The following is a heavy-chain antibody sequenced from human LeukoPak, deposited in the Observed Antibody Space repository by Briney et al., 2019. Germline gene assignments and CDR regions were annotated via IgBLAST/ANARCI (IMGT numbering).Heavy chain of an antibody. V-gene: IGHV4-39*07. CDR1: GGSISSSSYY. D-gene: IGHD3-10*01. CDR2: IYYSGST. J-gene: IGHJ5*02. CDR3: ARVGTVITMVRGVIKAVWFDP. Sequence: SETLSLTCTVSGGSISSSSYYWGWIRQPPGKGLEWIGSIYYSGSTYYNPSLKSRVTISVDTSKNQSSLKLSSVTAADTAVYYCARVGTVITMVRGVIKAVWFDPWGQGTLVTVSS.